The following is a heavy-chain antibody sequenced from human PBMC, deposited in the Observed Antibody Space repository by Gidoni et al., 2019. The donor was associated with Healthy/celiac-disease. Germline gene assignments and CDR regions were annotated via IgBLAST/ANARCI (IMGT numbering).Heavy chain of an antibody. CDR1: GGSFSGYY. V-gene: IGHV4-34*01. CDR3: ARCPGGGSLSGGSCYYFDY. Sequence: QVQLQQWGAGLLKPSETLSLTCAVYGGSFSGYYWSWIRQHPGKGLEWIGEINHSGSTNYNPSLKSRVTISVDTSKNQFSLKLSSVTAADTAVYYCARCPGGGSLSGGSCYYFDYWGQGTLVTVSS. CDR2: INHSGST. J-gene: IGHJ4*02. D-gene: IGHD2-15*01.